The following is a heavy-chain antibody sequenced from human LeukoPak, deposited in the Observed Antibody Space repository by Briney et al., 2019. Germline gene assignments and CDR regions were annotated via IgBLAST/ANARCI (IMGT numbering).Heavy chain of an antibody. D-gene: IGHD2-15*01. Sequence: PGGSLRLSCAASGFTFSNYAMHWVRQAPGKGLEYVSAISSNGGITYYAKSVEGRFTISRDNSKNTLHLQMGSLRAEDVAVYYCARDQQILSYYYGMDVWGQGNTVTVSS. CDR2: ISSNGGIT. J-gene: IGHJ6*02. CDR1: GFTFSNYA. V-gene: IGHV3-64*01. CDR3: ARDQQILSYYYGMDV.